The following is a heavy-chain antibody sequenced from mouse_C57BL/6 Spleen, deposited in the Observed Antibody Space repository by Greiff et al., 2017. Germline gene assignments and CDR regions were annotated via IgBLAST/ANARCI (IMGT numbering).Heavy chain of an antibody. V-gene: IGHV1-55*01. Sequence: VQLQQPGAERGKPGASVKMSCKASGYTFTSYWITWVKQRPGQGLEWIGDIYPGSGSTNYNEKFKSKATLTVDTSSSTAYMQLSSLTSEDSAVYYCALIYYGNYPYAMDYWGQGTSVTVSS. D-gene: IGHD2-1*01. CDR1: GYTFTSYW. CDR2: IYPGSGST. CDR3: ALIYYGNYPYAMDY. J-gene: IGHJ4*01.